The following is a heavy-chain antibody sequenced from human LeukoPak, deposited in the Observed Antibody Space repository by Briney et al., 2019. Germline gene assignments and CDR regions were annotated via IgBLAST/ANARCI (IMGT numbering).Heavy chain of an antibody. D-gene: IGHD2-2*02. CDR1: GFTSSDYY. Sequence: GGSLRLSCAASGFTSSDYYMSWIRQAPGKGLEWVSYISSSGSTIYYADSVKGRFTISRDNAKNSLYLQMNSLRAEDTAVYYCARDCSSTSCYRGYGMDVWGQGTTVTVSS. J-gene: IGHJ6*02. CDR2: ISSSGSTI. V-gene: IGHV3-11*01. CDR3: ARDCSSTSCYRGYGMDV.